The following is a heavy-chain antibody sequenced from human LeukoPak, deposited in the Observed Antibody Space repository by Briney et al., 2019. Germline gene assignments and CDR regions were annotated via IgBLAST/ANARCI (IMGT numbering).Heavy chain of an antibody. D-gene: IGHD1-26*01. CDR1: GFTFSSYE. CDR2: VSGSAGSA. V-gene: IGHV3-23*01. J-gene: IGHJ4*02. Sequence: GGSLRLSCAASGFTFSSYEMNWVRQAPGKGLEWVSGVSGSAGSAYYADSVKGRFTISRDNSKNTLYLQMNSLRVEDTAVYYCATTPKLLAFDYWGQGTLVTVSS. CDR3: ATTPKLLAFDY.